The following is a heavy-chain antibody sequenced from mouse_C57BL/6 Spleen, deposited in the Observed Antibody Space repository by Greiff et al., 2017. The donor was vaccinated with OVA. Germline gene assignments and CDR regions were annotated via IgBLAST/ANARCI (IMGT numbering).Heavy chain of an antibody. Sequence: VQLQESGPGLVQPSPCLSISCTASGFSLTSYGVHWVRQTPGQGLEWLGVILSGGSTAYYAAFISRLSISKDNSESQVFFKMNSLQADDTAIYNCARKGAGTGAMDDWGKGTSVTVSS. J-gene: IGHJ4*01. CDR2: ILSGGST. CDR1: GFSLTSYG. CDR3: ARKGAGTGAMDD. V-gene: IGHV2-2*01. D-gene: IGHD4-1*01.